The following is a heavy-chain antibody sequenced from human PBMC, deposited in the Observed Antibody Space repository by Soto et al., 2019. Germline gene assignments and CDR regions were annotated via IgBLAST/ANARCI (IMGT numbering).Heavy chain of an antibody. CDR2: IYHSGST. J-gene: IGHJ5*02. CDR3: ARDAHYDFWSPLDP. D-gene: IGHD3-3*01. CDR1: GGSISSGGYS. V-gene: IGHV4-30-2*01. Sequence: TLSLTCAVSGGSISSGGYSWSWIRQPPGKGLEWIGYIYHSGSTYYNPSLKSRVTISVDRSKNQFSLKLSSVTAADTAVYYCARDAHYDFWSPLDPWGQGTLVTVSS.